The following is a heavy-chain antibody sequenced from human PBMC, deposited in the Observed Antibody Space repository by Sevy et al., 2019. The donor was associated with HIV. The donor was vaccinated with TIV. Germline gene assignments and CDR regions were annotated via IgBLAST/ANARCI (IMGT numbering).Heavy chain of an antibody. CDR1: GYTFTSYG. V-gene: IGHV1-18*01. CDR3: ARDWDSAVTTYDYYYGMDV. D-gene: IGHD4-17*01. J-gene: IGHJ6*02. Sequence: ASVKVSCKASGYTFTSYGISWVRQAPGQGLEWMGWISAYNGNTNYARKLQGRVTMTTDTSTSTAYMELRSLRSDDTAVYYCARDWDSAVTTYDYYYGMDVWGQGTTVTVSS. CDR2: ISAYNGNT.